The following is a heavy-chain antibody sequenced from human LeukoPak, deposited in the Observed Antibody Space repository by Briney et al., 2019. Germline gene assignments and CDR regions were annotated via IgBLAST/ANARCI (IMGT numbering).Heavy chain of an antibody. Sequence: SETLSLTCAVYGGSFSGYYWSWIRQPPGKGLEWMGEINHSGSTNYNPSLKSRVTISVDTSKNQFSLKLSSVTAADTAVYYCARSRSSSYYHYYMDVWGKGTTVTVSS. D-gene: IGHD3-16*02. CDR1: GGSFSGYY. CDR2: INHSGST. J-gene: IGHJ6*03. V-gene: IGHV4-34*01. CDR3: ARSRSSSYYHYYMDV.